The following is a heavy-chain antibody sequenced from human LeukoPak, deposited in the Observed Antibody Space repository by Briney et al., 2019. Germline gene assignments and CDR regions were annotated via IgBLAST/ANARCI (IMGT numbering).Heavy chain of an antibody. CDR3: ARGIAGEHFDY. J-gene: IGHJ4*02. CDR2: IYYSGST. V-gene: IGHV4-59*01. Sequence: TSETLSLTCTVSGGSISSYYWSWIRQPPGKGLEWIGYIYYSGSTNYNPSLKSRVTISVDTSKNQFSLKLSSVTAADTAVYYCARGIAGEHFDYWGQGTLVTVSS. D-gene: IGHD6-13*01. CDR1: GGSISSYY.